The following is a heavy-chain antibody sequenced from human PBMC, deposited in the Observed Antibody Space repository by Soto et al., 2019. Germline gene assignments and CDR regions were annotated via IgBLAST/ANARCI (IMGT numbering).Heavy chain of an antibody. V-gene: IGHV1-2*04. CDR3: ARDGAVAGSSLDY. J-gene: IGHJ4*02. D-gene: IGHD6-19*01. CDR2: INPNSGGT. CDR1: GYTFTGYY. Sequence: ASVKVSCKASGYTFTGYYMHWVRQAPGQGLEWMGWINPNSGGTNYAQKFQGWVTTTRDTSISTAYMELSRLRSDDTAVYYCARDGAVAGSSLDYWGQGTLVTVSS.